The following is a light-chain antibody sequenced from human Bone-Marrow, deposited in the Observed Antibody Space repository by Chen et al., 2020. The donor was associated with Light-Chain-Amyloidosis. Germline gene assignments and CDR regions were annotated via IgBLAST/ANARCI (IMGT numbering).Light chain of an antibody. Sequence: DIQMTQSPSSLSASVGDRVTITCRASRIISNSLVWYQQKPGKAPKLLLYAASRLESGVPSRFSGSGSGTDYTLTITSLEPEDFATYYCQEYYDTPHTFGQGTKVDI. CDR3: QEYYDTPHT. CDR1: RIISNS. CDR2: AAS. V-gene: IGKV1-NL1*01. J-gene: IGKJ2*01.